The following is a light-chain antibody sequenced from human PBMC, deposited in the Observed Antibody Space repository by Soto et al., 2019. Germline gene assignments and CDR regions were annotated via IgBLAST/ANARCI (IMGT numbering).Light chain of an antibody. CDR3: QQYYTDPF. Sequence: DIVMTQSPDSLAVSLGERATINCKSSQSVLYSSNNKNYLAWYQQKPGQPPKLLIYWASTRESGVPDRFSGSGSGTDFTLTISGLQAEDVAVYYCQQYYTDPFFGQGTRLEIK. CDR2: WAS. CDR1: QSVLYSSNNKNY. J-gene: IGKJ5*01. V-gene: IGKV4-1*01.